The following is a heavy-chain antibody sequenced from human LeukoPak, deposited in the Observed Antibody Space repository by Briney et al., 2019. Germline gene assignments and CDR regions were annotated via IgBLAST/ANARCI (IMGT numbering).Heavy chain of an antibody. CDR3: ARAGGDGYNYDAFDI. J-gene: IGHJ3*02. CDR1: GLTVSSNY. V-gene: IGHV3-53*01. CDR2: IYSGGST. D-gene: IGHD5-24*01. Sequence: HPGGSLRLSCAASGLTVSSNYMSWVRQAPGKGLEWVSVIYSGGSTYYADSVKGRFTISGDNSKNTLYLQMNSLRAEDTAVYYCARAGGDGYNYDAFDIWGQGTMVTVSS.